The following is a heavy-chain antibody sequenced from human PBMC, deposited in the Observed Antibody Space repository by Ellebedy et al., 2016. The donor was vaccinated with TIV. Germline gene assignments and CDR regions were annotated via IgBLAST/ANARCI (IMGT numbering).Heavy chain of an antibody. CDR1: GFTFSTYA. CDR2: IGAGAAST. Sequence: PGGSLRLSCAASGFTFSTYAMNWVRQAPGKGLEWVSSIGAGAASTYYADSVEGRFTISRDNSNNILYLHMNSLRAEDTAIYYCAKGRGGGSDSSAPRYYFDYWGLGTLVTVSS. V-gene: IGHV3-23*01. J-gene: IGHJ4*02. D-gene: IGHD3-22*01. CDR3: AKGRGGGSDSSAPRYYFDY.